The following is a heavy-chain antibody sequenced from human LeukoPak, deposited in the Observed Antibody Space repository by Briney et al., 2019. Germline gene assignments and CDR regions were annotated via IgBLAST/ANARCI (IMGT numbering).Heavy chain of an antibody. CDR1: GFIFSNYA. Sequence: GGSLRLSCAASGFIFSNYAMSWVRQAPGKGLEWVSTISAGGGDTDYADSAKGRFTISRDNSKNTLHLRMNSLRAEDTAVYYCAKGNQRAYDAFDIWGQGTMVTVSS. V-gene: IGHV3-23*01. CDR3: AKGNQRAYDAFDI. CDR2: ISAGGGDT. J-gene: IGHJ3*02. D-gene: IGHD1-14*01.